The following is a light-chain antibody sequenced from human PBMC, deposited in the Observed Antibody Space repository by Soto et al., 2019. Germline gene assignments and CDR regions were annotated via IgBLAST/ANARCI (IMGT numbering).Light chain of an antibody. CDR1: SSNIGAGYD. CDR3: QSYDSSLSAL. V-gene: IGLV1-40*01. CDR2: GNS. J-gene: IGLJ3*02. Sequence: QSVLTQPPSVSGAPGQRVTISCTGSSSNIGAGYDVHWYQQLPGTAPKLLIYGNSNRPSGVPDRFSGPKSGTSAYLAITGLHAEHEADYYCQSYDSSLSALFGGGTKLTVL.